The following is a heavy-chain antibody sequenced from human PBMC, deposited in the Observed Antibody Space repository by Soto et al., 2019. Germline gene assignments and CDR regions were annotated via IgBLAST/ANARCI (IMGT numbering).Heavy chain of an antibody. V-gene: IGHV4-39*01. CDR2: IYYSGST. Sequence: SETLSLTCTVSGGSISSSSYYWGWIRQPPGKGLEWIGSIYYSGSTYYNPSLKGRVTISVDTSKNQFSLKLSSVTAADTAVYYCARQTDSSGYYSPFDYWGQGTLVTVSX. D-gene: IGHD3-22*01. J-gene: IGHJ4*02. CDR3: ARQTDSSGYYSPFDY. CDR1: GGSISSSSYY.